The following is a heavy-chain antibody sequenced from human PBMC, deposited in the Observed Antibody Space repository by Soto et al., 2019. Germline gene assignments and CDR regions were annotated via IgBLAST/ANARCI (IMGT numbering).Heavy chain of an antibody. CDR1: GFTFSHYA. Sequence: VQLLESGGGLVQPGGSLRLSCAASGFTFSHYAMTWVRQAPGKGLEWVSDISDSDVATYYADSVKGPFTISRYNSKSTLYLQMNGLRAEDAAVYYCAKGRTYFDVWGQGTLVTVSS. J-gene: IGHJ4*02. CDR3: AKGRTYFDV. V-gene: IGHV3-23*01. CDR2: ISDSDVAT.